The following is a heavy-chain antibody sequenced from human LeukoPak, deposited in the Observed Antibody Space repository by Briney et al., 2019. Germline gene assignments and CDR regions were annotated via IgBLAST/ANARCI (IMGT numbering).Heavy chain of an antibody. J-gene: IGHJ4*02. Sequence: SETLSLTCTVSSDSISRFYWNWIRQPPGKGLEWIGYIHYSGSTNYNPSLKSRVTISVDSSKNQFSLRLSSVTAADTDVYYCAACSYYYDSSGYYPWWGQGTLVTVSS. CDR3: AACSYYYDSSGYYPW. V-gene: IGHV4-59*01. D-gene: IGHD3-22*01. CDR2: IHYSGST. CDR1: SDSISRFY.